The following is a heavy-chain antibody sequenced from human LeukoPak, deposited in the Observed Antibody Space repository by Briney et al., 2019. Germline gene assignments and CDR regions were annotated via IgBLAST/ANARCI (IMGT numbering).Heavy chain of an antibody. CDR2: INSDGSST. Sequence: GGSLRLSCAASGFTFSSYWMHWVRQAPGKGLVWVSRINSDGSSTSYADSVKGRFTISRDNAKNTLYLQMNSLRAEDTAVYYCVRDPYYDILTGYYPYFDFWGQGTLVTVSS. CDR3: VRDPYYDILTGYYPYFDF. CDR1: GFTFSSYW. V-gene: IGHV3-74*01. D-gene: IGHD3-9*01. J-gene: IGHJ4*02.